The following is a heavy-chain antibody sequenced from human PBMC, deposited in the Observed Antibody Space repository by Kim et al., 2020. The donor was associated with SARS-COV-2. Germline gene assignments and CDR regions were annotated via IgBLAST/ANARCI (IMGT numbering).Heavy chain of an antibody. CDR2: ISYDGSNK. CDR3: AKDLYYYDSSPASVDY. J-gene: IGHJ4*02. V-gene: IGHV3-30*18. D-gene: IGHD3-22*01. CDR1: GFTFSSYG. Sequence: GGSLRLSCAASGFTFSSYGMHWVRQAPGKGLEWVAVISYDGSNKYYADSVKGRFTISRDNSKNTLYLQMNSLRAEDTAVYYCAKDLYYYDSSPASVDYWGQGTLVTVSS.